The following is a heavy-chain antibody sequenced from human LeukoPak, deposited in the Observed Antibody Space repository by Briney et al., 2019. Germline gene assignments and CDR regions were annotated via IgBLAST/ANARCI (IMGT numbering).Heavy chain of an antibody. CDR1: GGTFSNHA. CDR2: IIPIFGTP. V-gene: IGHV1-69*05. J-gene: IGHJ6*03. Sequence: SVKVSCKASGGTFSNHAVSWVRQAPGQGLEWMGRIIPIFGTPNYAQKFQGRLTIATDESTGTACMELSSLRSEDTAVYYCASDRYYYYIDVWGKGTTVTVSS. CDR3: ASDRYYYYIDV.